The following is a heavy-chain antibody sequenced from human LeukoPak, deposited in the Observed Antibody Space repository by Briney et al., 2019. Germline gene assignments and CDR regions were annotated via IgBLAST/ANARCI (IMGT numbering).Heavy chain of an antibody. V-gene: IGHV3-23*01. D-gene: IGHD6-13*01. CDR3: VKQGSSWRGLYYFDY. J-gene: IGHJ4*02. CDR2: ISGSGGST. Sequence: QAGGSLRLSCAASGFTFSSYAMSWVCQAPGKGLEWVSAISGSGGSTYYADSVKGRFTISRDNSKSTLYLQMNSLRAEDTAVYYCVKQGSSWRGLYYFDYWGQGTLVTVSS. CDR1: GFTFSSYA.